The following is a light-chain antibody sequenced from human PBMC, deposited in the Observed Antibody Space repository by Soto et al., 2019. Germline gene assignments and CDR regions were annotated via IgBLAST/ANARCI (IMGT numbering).Light chain of an antibody. Sequence: NFMLTQPHSVSESPGKTVTISCTRSSGSIASNYVQWYQQRPGSAPTTVIYEDNQRPSGVPDRCSGSIDSSSNSASLTISGLKTEDEADYYCQSYDSSNLYVFGTGTKLTVL. CDR1: SGSIASNY. CDR3: QSYDSSNLYV. CDR2: EDN. V-gene: IGLV6-57*03. J-gene: IGLJ1*01.